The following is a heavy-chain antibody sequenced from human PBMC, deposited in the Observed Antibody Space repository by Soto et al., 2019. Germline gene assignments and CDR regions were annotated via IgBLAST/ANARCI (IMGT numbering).Heavy chain of an antibody. CDR2: IYYSGST. D-gene: IGHD6-13*01. CDR1: GGSISSSSYY. CDR3: ASLRYSSSWYDYYYGMDV. Sequence: QLQLQESGPGLVKPSETLSLTCTVSGGSISSSSYYWGWIRQPPGKGLEWIGSIYYSGSTYYNPSLKSRVTISVDTSKNQFSLKLSSVTAADTAVYYCASLRYSSSWYDYYYGMDVWGQGTTVTVSS. V-gene: IGHV4-39*01. J-gene: IGHJ6*02.